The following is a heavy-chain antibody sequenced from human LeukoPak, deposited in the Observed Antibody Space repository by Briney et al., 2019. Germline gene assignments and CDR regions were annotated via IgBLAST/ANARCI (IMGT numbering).Heavy chain of an antibody. D-gene: IGHD3-9*01. CDR3: ARPRDNRYFDWLSLDY. CDR2: SYPGDSDT. Sequence: GESLKISCKGSGYSFTNSWIGWVRQMPGKGLEWMGISYPGDSDTRYSPSFQGQVTISADKSISTAYLQWSSLKASDTAMYYCARPRDNRYFDWLSLDYWGQGTLVTVSS. J-gene: IGHJ4*02. V-gene: IGHV5-51*01. CDR1: GYSFTNSW.